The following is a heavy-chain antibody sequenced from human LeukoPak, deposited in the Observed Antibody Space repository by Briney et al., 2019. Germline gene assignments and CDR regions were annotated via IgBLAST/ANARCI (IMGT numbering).Heavy chain of an antibody. V-gene: IGHV4-4*07. D-gene: IGHD3-10*01. Sequence: SETLFLTCTVSGGTISSYYWTWIRQPAGKGLEWIGRIYTSGSTNYNPSLKSRVSMSVDTSKNQFSLKLTSVTAADTAVYYCAREIRGLWFGEPRGWFDPWGQGTLVTVSS. CDR3: AREIRGLWFGEPRGWFDP. CDR1: GGTISSYY. CDR2: IYTSGST. J-gene: IGHJ5*02.